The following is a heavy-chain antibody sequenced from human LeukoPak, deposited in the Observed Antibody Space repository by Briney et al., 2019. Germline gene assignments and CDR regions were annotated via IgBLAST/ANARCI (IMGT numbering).Heavy chain of an antibody. V-gene: IGHV3-64*01. D-gene: IGHD2-2*01. CDR3: AGRYCTTTACSGGYEY. J-gene: IGHJ4*02. CDR1: GFTFSTYS. Sequence: GGSLILSCAASGFTFSTYSMYWVRQAPGKGLEYVSAISSSGGSTYYVNSVKGRFTISRDNSKNTLYLQMGSLRAEDMAVYYCAGRYCTTTACSGGYEYWGQGTLVTVSS. CDR2: ISSSGGST.